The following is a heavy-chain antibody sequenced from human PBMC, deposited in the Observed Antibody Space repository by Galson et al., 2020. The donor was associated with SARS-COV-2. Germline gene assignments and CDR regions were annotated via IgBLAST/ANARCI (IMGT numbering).Heavy chain of an antibody. D-gene: IGHD1-26*01. J-gene: IGHJ4*02. CDR2: TTHDDGMT. Sequence: GGSLRLSCFASGFTFASYAMSWVRQAPGKGLEWVAGTTHDDGMTFYADSVKGRFTVSRDNSKNTLYLDINSLRVEDTALYYCARDFLGSTTMFDSWGQGTLVIVSS. V-gene: IGHV3-23*01. CDR1: GFTFASYA. CDR3: ARDFLGSTTMFDS.